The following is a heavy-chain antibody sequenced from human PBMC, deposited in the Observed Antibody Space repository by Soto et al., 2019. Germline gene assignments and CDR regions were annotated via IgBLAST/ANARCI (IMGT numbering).Heavy chain of an antibody. D-gene: IGHD1-26*01. J-gene: IGHJ3*01. CDR2: IHSDGSST. Sequence: EVQLVESGGGLVRPGGSLRLSCAASGFTFSYYWMHWVRQAPGKGLVWVSRIHSDGSSTTYADFVKGRFIISRDNARNTMDLQMNRVRVEDTAVYYCARGDRGAFDLWGQGTVATSSS. V-gene: IGHV3-74*01. CDR1: GFTFSYYW. CDR3: ARGDRGAFDL.